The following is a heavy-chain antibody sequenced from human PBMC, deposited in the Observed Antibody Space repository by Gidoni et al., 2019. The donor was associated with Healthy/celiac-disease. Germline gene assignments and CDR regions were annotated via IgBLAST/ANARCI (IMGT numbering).Heavy chain of an antibody. CDR3: AKVVYNSSWYSVLIDY. V-gene: IGHV3-23*01. Sequence: EVQLLESGGGLVQPGGSLRLSCAASGFTFSSYAMSWVRQAPGKGLEWVSAISGSGGSTYYADSVKGRFTISRDNSKNTLYLQMNSLRAEDTAVYYCAKVVYNSSWYSVLIDYWGQGTLVTVSS. D-gene: IGHD6-13*01. CDR1: GFTFSSYA. J-gene: IGHJ4*02. CDR2: ISGSGGST.